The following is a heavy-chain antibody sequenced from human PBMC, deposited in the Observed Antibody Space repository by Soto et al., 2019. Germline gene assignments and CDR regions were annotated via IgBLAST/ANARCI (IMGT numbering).Heavy chain of an antibody. Sequence: QVQLVQSGAGVKKPGSSVKVSCKASGGAFGSYAINWVRQAPGQGLEWMGGIIPMFDTTNYAQRFQGRVTVTADESTSAVFLELSRLSSEETAMYCCTRQRGCSSGYRGQDYWGEGTLVTVSS. CDR3: TRQRGCSSGYRGQDY. CDR1: GGAFGSYA. CDR2: IIPMFDTT. J-gene: IGHJ4*02. D-gene: IGHD5-12*01. V-gene: IGHV1-69*01.